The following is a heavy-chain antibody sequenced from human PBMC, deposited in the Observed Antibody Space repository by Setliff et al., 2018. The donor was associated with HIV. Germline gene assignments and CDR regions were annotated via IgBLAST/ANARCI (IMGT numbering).Heavy chain of an antibody. V-gene: IGHV1-2*02. CDR2: INPNSGGT. Sequence: ASVKVSCKSSGYTFTAYYIHWVRQAPGQGLEWMGWINPNSGGTNYAQRFQGRVTMTRDTSSSTAYLELSRLISDDTAVYYCARNTPGIVPRRVGFDPWGQGTLVTSPQ. CDR3: ARNTPGIVPRRVGFDP. D-gene: IGHD1-26*01. J-gene: IGHJ5*02. CDR1: GYTFTAYY.